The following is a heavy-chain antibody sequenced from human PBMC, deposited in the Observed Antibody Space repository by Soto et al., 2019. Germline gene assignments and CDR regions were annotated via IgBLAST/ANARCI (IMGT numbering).Heavy chain of an antibody. CDR2: IIPIFGTA. J-gene: IGHJ4*02. V-gene: IGHV1-69*13. D-gene: IGHD6-19*01. CDR3: ARSSGSYFDY. Sequence: SVKVSXKASGGTFSIYAISWVRQSPLQGLEWMGGIIPIFGTANYAQKFQGRVTITADESTSTAYMELSSLRSEDTAVYYCARSSGSYFDYWGQGTLVTVSS. CDR1: GGTFSIYA.